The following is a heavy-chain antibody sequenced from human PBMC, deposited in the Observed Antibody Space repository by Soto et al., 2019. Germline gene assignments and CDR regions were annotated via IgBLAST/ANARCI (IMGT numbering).Heavy chain of an antibody. J-gene: IGHJ6*02. D-gene: IGHD6-6*01. V-gene: IGHV3-48*02. CDR1: GFTFSSYS. CDR2: ISSSSSTI. CDR3: ARPEYSSSSYGMDV. Sequence: EVQLVESGGGLVQPGGSLRLSCAASGFTFSSYSRNWVRQAPGKGLEWVSYISSSSSTIYYADSVKGRFTISRDNAKNSLYLQMNSLGDEATAVYYCARPEYSSSSYGMDVWRQGNTVTVSS.